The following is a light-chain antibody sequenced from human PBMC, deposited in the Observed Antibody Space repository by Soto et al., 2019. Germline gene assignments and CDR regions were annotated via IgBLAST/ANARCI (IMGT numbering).Light chain of an antibody. CDR1: QSISSSY. Sequence: EIVLPQSPGTLSLSPGERSTLSRRASQSISSSYLAWYQQKPGQAPRLLIYGASSRATGIPDRFSGSGSGTDFTLTINRLEPEDFAVYYCQQYDSSPRTFGKGNKVDIK. CDR2: GAS. CDR3: QQYDSSPRT. V-gene: IGKV3-20*01. J-gene: IGKJ1*01.